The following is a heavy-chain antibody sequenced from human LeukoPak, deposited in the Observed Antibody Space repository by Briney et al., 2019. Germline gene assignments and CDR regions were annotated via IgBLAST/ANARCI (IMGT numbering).Heavy chain of an antibody. D-gene: IGHD3-3*01. CDR2: IIPIFGTA. Sequence: SVKVSCKASGGTFSSYAISWVRQAPGQGLEWMGGIIPIFGTANYAQKFQGRVTITTDESTSTANMEMSSLRSEDTAVYYCARIVGGYDFWSGQNWFDPWGQGTLVTVSS. CDR3: ARIVGGYDFWSGQNWFDP. V-gene: IGHV1-69*05. CDR1: GGTFSSYA. J-gene: IGHJ5*02.